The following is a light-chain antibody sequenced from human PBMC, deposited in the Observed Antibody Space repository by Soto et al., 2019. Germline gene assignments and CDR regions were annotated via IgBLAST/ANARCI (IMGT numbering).Light chain of an antibody. V-gene: IGKV3-20*01. CDR1: QSFSSSY. Sequence: EIVLTQSTGTLSLSPGERATLSCRASQSFSSSYLAWYQQKPGQAPRLLIYGASSRATGIPDRFSGSGSGTDFTLTISRLEPEDVAVYYCQQYGTSITFGQGTRLEI. J-gene: IGKJ5*01. CDR3: QQYGTSIT. CDR2: GAS.